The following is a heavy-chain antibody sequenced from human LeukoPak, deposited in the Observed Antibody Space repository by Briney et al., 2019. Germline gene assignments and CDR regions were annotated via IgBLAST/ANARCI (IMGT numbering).Heavy chain of an antibody. J-gene: IGHJ4*02. D-gene: IGHD3-22*01. CDR3: AKDIDYYDSSGCFDY. CDR2: ISWNSGSI. CDR1: GFTFDDYA. Sequence: GGSLRLSCAASGFTFDDYAMHWVRQAPGKGLEWVSGISWNSGSIGCADSVKGRFTISRDNAKNSLYLQMNSLRAEDTALYYCAKDIDYYDSSGCFDYWGQGTLVTVSS. V-gene: IGHV3-9*01.